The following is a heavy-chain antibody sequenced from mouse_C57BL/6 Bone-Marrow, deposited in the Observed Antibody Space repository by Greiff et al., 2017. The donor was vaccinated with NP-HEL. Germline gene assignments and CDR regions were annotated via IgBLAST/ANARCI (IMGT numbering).Heavy chain of an antibody. J-gene: IGHJ2*01. Sequence: QVQLNESGPELVKPGASVKISCKASGYASRSSWLTWVKQRLGKGLEWFGRIYPGDGDTNYNGKFKGKATLTANKSSSTAYMQLSSLTSEDSAVYFSARGGGSRRNYFDYWGQGTTLTVSS. V-gene: IGHV1-82*01. D-gene: IGHD1-1*01. CDR2: IYPGDGDT. CDR1: GYASRSSW. CDR3: ARGGGSRRNYFDY.